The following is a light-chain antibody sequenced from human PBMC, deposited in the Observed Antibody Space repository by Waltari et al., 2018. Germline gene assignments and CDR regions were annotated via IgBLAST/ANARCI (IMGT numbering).Light chain of an antibody. CDR2: GAS. J-gene: IGKJ4*01. Sequence: EIVLTQSPGTLSLSTGERATLSCRASQSFSSSFLAWYQQRPGQAPRLLIYGASNRAAGIPDRFSGSGSGTDFTLTISRLEPEDFAVYYCQWYGSSPLLTFGGGTTVAIK. CDR3: QWYGSSPLLT. CDR1: QSFSSSF. V-gene: IGKV3-20*01.